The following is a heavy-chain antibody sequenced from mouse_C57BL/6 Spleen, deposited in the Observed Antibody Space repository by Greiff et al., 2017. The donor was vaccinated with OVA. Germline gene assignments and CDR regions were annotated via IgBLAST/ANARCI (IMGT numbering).Heavy chain of an antibody. D-gene: IGHD2-13*01. J-gene: IGHJ4*01. V-gene: IGHV1-31*01. CDR1: GYSFTGYY. CDR3: ARAMTAGSDDALDY. Sequence: EVQLQQSGPELVKPGASVKISCKASGYSFTGYYMHWVKQSHGNILDWIGYIYPYNGVSSYNQKFKGKATLTVDKSSSTAYMELRSLTSEDSAVYVCARAMTAGSDDALDYWGQGTSVTVSS. CDR2: IYPYNGVS.